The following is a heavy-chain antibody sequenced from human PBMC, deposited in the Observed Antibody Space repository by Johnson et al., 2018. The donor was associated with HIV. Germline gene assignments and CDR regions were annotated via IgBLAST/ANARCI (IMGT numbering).Heavy chain of an antibody. CDR2: IWYDGSNK. CDR1: GFTFSSYG. Sequence: QVQLVESGGGLVQPGGSLRLSCAASGFTFSSYGMHWVRQAPGKGLEWVAVIWYDGSNKYYADSVKGRFTISRDNSKNTLYLQMNSLRAEDTAVYYCAREDQNWNYDHAFDIWGQGTMVTVSS. V-gene: IGHV3-33*01. CDR3: AREDQNWNYDHAFDI. J-gene: IGHJ3*02. D-gene: IGHD1-7*01.